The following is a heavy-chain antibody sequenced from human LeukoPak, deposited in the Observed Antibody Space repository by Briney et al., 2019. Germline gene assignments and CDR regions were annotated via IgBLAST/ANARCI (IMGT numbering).Heavy chain of an antibody. V-gene: IGHV1-2*02. J-gene: IGHJ4*02. D-gene: IGHD6-19*01. Sequence: GSVKVSCKASGYTFTGYYIHWVRQAPGQGLEWMGWINPLSASTNYAQQFHGRVTMTRDTSISTAYMELSRLTSDDTALYHCATYRSAWSWFDFWGQGTLVTVSS. CDR2: INPLSAST. CDR3: ATYRSAWSWFDF. CDR1: GYTFTGYY.